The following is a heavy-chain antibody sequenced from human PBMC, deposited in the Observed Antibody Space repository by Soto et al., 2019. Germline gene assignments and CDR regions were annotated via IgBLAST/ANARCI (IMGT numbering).Heavy chain of an antibody. CDR3: ARHNYGSGSTYFDY. J-gene: IGHJ4*02. Sequence: SETLSLTCAVSGGSISSPNLWTWVRQPPGKGLEWIGEIYHIGSTNYNPSLKSRVTISVDTSKNQFSLKLNSMTAADTAVYYCARHNYGSGSTYFDYWGQGTLVTVSS. D-gene: IGHD3-10*01. CDR1: GGSISSPNL. CDR2: IYHIGST. V-gene: IGHV4-4*02.